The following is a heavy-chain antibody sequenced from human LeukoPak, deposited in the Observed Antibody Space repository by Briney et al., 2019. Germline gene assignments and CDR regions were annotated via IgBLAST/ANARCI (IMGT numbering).Heavy chain of an antibody. D-gene: IGHD3-16*01. CDR1: GFTFSSHW. CDR3: ARDALGGRTKFDS. V-gene: IGHV3-74*01. CDR2: INGDGSRI. Sequence: GGSLRLSCIASGFTFSSHWMHWVRQVPGKGLMWVSRINGDGSRIHYGDSVKGRFTISRDNAKNTLYLQMTSLRGDDTAIYFCARDALGGRTKFDSWGHGSLVTVSS. J-gene: IGHJ4*01.